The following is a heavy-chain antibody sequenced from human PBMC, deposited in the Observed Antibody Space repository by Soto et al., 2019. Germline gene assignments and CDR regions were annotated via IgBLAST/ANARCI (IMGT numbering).Heavy chain of an antibody. Sequence: QVQLVQSGAEVKKPGASVKVSCKASGYTFTSYDINWVRQATGQGLEWMGWMNPNSGNTGYAQKFQGRVTMTRNTSISTDYMELRSLRSEDTAVYYCARGGQWLVLTGWDWYFDLWGRGTLVTVSS. V-gene: IGHV1-8*01. J-gene: IGHJ2*01. CDR3: ARGGQWLVLTGWDWYFDL. CDR1: GYTFTSYD. D-gene: IGHD6-19*01. CDR2: MNPNSGNT.